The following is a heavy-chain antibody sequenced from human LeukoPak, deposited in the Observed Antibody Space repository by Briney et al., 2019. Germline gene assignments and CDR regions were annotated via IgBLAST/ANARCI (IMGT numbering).Heavy chain of an antibody. J-gene: IGHJ4*02. CDR2: INHVGST. CDR1: GGSFSGYY. D-gene: IGHD3-22*01. V-gene: IGHV4-34*09. CDR3: ARDALYDSSGYYY. Sequence: SETLSLTCAVYGGSFSGYYWTWIRQPPGKGLEWIGEINHVGSTKYNPSLKSRVTISVDTSKNQFSLKLSSVTAADTAVYYCARDALYDSSGYYYWGQGPLVTVSS.